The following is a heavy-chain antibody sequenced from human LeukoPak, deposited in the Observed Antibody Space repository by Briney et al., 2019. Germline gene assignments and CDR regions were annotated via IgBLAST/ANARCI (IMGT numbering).Heavy chain of an antibody. CDR2: IYSGGKT. V-gene: IGHV3-66*01. Sequence: GGSLRLSCAASGFTVSSNYMNWVRQAPGKGLEWVSVIYSGGKTYYADSVKGRFTISRDNSKNTLYLQMKSLRVEDTAVYYCASLEGAAAGNAFDIWGQGTMVTVSS. D-gene: IGHD6-13*01. CDR3: ASLEGAAAGNAFDI. J-gene: IGHJ3*02. CDR1: GFTVSSNY.